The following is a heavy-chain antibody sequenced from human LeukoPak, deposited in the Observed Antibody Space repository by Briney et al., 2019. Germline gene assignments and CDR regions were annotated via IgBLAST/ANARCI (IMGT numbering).Heavy chain of an antibody. CDR1: GYTFTGYY. J-gene: IGHJ4*02. CDR3: ARDPFFSSHYFDY. Sequence: GASVKVSCKAFGYTFTGYYMHWVRQAPGQGLEWMGWINPNSGGTNYAQKFQGRVTMTRDTSISTAYMELSMLRSDDTAVYYCARDPFFSSHYFDYWGQGTLVTVSS. CDR2: INPNSGGT. D-gene: IGHD3-3*01. V-gene: IGHV1-2*02.